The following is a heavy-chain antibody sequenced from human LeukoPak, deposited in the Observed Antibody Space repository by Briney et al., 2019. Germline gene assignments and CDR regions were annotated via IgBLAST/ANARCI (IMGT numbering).Heavy chain of an antibody. CDR2: INHSGST. CDR1: GVSFSGYY. Sequence: SETLSLTCAVYGVSFSGYYWSWLRQPPGKGLEWIGEINHSGSTNYNPSLKSRVTISVDTSKNQFSLKLSSVTAADTAVYYCASAILEAADSRFDYWGQGTLVTVSS. D-gene: IGHD3-3*01. V-gene: IGHV4-34*01. J-gene: IGHJ4*02. CDR3: ASAILEAADSRFDY.